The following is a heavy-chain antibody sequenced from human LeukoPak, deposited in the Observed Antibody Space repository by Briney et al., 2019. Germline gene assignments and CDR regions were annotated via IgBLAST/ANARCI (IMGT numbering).Heavy chain of an antibody. J-gene: IGHJ3*02. CDR3: ARDLVTVTKGFDI. D-gene: IGHD4-17*01. V-gene: IGHV4-59*11. CDR2: ISYIGST. Sequence: SETLSLTCAVSDDSFSSHYWTWIRQPPGKGLEWIGYISYIGSTNYNPSLKSRVTISIDTSRNQFSLRLSSVTAADTAVHYCARDLVTVTKGFDIWGQGTMVSVSS. CDR1: DDSFSSHY.